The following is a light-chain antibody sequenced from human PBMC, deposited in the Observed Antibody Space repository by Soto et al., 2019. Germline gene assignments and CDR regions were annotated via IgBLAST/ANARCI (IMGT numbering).Light chain of an antibody. J-gene: IGKJ1*01. CDR2: GAS. V-gene: IGKV3-15*01. CDR1: QSVSSN. CDR3: QQYNNWPQT. Sequence: EVVMTQSRSTLSVSPGARPTLSCRASQSVSSNLAWYQQKPGQAPRLLIYGASTRATGIPARFSGSGSGTEFTLTISSLQSEDFAVYYCQQYNNWPQTFGQGTKVDIK.